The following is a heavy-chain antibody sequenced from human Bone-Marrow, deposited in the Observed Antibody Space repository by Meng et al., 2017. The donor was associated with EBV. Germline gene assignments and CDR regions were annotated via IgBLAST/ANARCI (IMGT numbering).Heavy chain of an antibody. CDR3: ASLPDYGGNSGDY. CDR2: IYHSGST. D-gene: IGHD4-23*01. V-gene: IGHV4-4*02. J-gene: IGHJ4*02. CDR1: GGSISSSNW. Sequence: QVPPQDSGPGLVKPSGTLVLTCAVSGGSISSSNWWSWVRQPPGKGLEWIGEIYHSGSTNYNPSLKSRVTISVDKSKNQFSLKLSSVTAADTAVYYCASLPDYGGNSGDYWGQGTLVTVSS.